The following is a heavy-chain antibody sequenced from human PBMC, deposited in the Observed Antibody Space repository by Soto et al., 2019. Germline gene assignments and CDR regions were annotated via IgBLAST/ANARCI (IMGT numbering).Heavy chain of an antibody. J-gene: IGHJ5*02. CDR3: AKNQGVELVPLATVDWFDP. V-gene: IGHV3-74*01. CDR1: GFTFSSYW. Sequence: PGGSLRLSCAASGFTFSSYWMHWVRQAPGKGLVWVSRINSDGSSTSYADSVKGRFTISRDNAENTVYLELNNLSAEDTAVYHCAKNQGVELVPLATVDWFDPWGQGSVVTVSS. CDR2: INSDGSST. D-gene: IGHD1-26*01.